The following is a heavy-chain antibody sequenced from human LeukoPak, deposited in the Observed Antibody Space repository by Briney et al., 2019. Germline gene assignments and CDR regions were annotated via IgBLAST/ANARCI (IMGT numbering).Heavy chain of an antibody. CDR3: AKDRATLVVPASSPTNWFDP. V-gene: IGHV3-23*01. CDR1: GFTFRSYA. Sequence: GGSLRLSCAASGFTFRSYAMHWVRLAPGKGLEWVSATTGGGDRTYYADSVKGRFTISRDNSKNTLYLQMNSLRADDTAVYYRAKDRATLVVPASSPTNWFDPWGQGTLVTVSS. CDR2: TTGGGDRT. D-gene: IGHD2-2*01. J-gene: IGHJ5*02.